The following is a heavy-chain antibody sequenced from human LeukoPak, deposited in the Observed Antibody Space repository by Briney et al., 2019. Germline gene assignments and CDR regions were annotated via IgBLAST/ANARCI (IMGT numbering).Heavy chain of an antibody. CDR2: IYSGGST. J-gene: IGHJ4*02. CDR3: AREGYYYGIDY. D-gene: IGHD3-22*01. Sequence: PGRSLRLSCAASGYTFDDYATHWVRQAPGKGLEWVSVIYSGGSTYYADSVKGRFTISRDNSKNTLYLQMNSLRAEDTAVYYCAREGYYYGIDYWGQGTLVTVSS. V-gene: IGHV3-66*01. CDR1: GYTFDDYA.